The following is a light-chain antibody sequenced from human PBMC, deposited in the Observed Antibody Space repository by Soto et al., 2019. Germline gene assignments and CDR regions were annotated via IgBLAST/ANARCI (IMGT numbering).Light chain of an antibody. CDR1: QSIRHY. J-gene: IGKJ1*01. Sequence: DIQMTKSPPTLSASVGDRVTITCRASQSIRHYLAWYQQMPGKAPKLLIYGDSTLQSGVPSRFSGSGSGTEFTLTISSLQPDDFGTYFCQHHNSYSQTFGQGTKVEIK. CDR2: GDS. V-gene: IGKV1-5*01. CDR3: QHHNSYSQT.